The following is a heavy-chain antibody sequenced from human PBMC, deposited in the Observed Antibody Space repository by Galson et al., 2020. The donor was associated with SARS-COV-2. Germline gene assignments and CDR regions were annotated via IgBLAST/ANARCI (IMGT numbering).Heavy chain of an antibody. J-gene: IGHJ4*02. D-gene: IGHD4-17*01. CDR3: ARVFVTGTGRGYFDD. V-gene: IGHV4-39*01. CDR2: LSYSGST. Sequence: SETLSLTCIVSGGSLSSSRNYWGWIRQPPGKGLEWIGSLSYSGSTYYNPSLKSRVTISEDTSKNQFSLKLSSVTVADTAVYYCARVFVTGTGRGYFDDWGQGTLVTVSS. CDR1: GGSLSSSRNY.